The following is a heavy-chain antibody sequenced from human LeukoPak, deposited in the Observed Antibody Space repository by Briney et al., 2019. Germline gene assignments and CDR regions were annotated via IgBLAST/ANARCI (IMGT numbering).Heavy chain of an antibody. CDR2: INPNSGGT. V-gene: IGHV1-2*02. D-gene: IGHD3-10*01. J-gene: IGHJ4*02. Sequence: ASVKVSCKASGYTFTGYYMHWVRQAPGQGLEWMGWINPNSGGTNYAQKFQGRVIMTRDTSISTAYMELSRLRSDDTAVYYCARDLVRGVPLGYWGQGTLVTVSS. CDR3: ARDLVRGVPLGY. CDR1: GYTFTGYY.